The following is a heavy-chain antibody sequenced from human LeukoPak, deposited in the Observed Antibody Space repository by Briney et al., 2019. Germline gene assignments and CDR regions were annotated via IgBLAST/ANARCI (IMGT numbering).Heavy chain of an antibody. D-gene: IGHD3-3*01. J-gene: IGHJ4*02. V-gene: IGHV4-4*07. CDR1: GGSISSYY. CDR3: ARDATLGAPDY. CDR2: IYTSGST. Sequence: SETLSLTCTVSGGSISSYYWSWIRQPAGKGLEWIGRIYTSGSTNYNPSLKSRVTISVDTSKNQFSLKLSSVTAADTAVYYCARDATLGAPDYWGQETLVTVSS.